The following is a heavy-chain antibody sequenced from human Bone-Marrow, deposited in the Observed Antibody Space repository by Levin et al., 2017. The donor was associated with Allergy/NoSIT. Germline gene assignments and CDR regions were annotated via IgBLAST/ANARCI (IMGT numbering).Heavy chain of an antibody. CDR2: INPSGGST. CDR3: ARERADRGFDP. D-gene: IGHD1-14*01. Sequence: TGESLKISCKSSGYTFTSYYIHWVRQAPGQGLEWMGVINPSGGSTTYAQNFQGKVTMTRDTSTSTVYMDLSSLRSEETAVYYCARERADRGFDPWGQGTLVSVSS. J-gene: IGHJ5*02. V-gene: IGHV1-46*01. CDR1: GYTFTSYY.